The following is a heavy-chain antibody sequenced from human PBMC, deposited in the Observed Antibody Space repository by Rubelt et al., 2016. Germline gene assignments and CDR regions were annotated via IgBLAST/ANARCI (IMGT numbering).Heavy chain of an antibody. CDR1: GGSFSGYY. V-gene: IGHV4-34*01. CDR3: ARGRRGSSSWLGRDYYGMDV. D-gene: IGHD6-13*01. J-gene: IGHJ6*02. CDR2: INHSGST. Sequence: QVQLQQWGAGLLMPSETLSLTCAVYGGSFSGYYWSWIRQPPGKGLEWIGEINHSGSTNYNPSLKSRVTISVDTSKNQFSLKPGPVTAADTAVYYCARGRRGSSSWLGRDYYGMDVWGQGTTVTVSS.